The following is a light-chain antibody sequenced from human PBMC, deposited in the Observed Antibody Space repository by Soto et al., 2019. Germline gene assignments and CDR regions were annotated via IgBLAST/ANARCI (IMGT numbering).Light chain of an antibody. CDR3: QHYYNWPRT. Sequence: EIVMTQSPGTLSLSPGERATLSCRASQSVSSRLAWYQQKPGQAPRLLISGASSRATGVPDRFSGSGSGTEFTLTISSLQSEDFAVYYCQHYYNWPRTFGQGTKVDIK. CDR1: QSVSSR. V-gene: IGKV3D-15*01. CDR2: GAS. J-gene: IGKJ1*01.